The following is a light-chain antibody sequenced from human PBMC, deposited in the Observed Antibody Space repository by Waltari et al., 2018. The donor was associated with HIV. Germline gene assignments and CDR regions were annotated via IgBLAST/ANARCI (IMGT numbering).Light chain of an antibody. CDR1: QNISRN. V-gene: IGKV1-39*01. J-gene: IGKJ2*01. CDR3: QHRSGWPVT. CDR2: RAS. Sequence: DIQMTQSPSSLSASLGARVTITCRASQNISRNLNWYQHKSGRAPTVLIYRASTLQRGVPLRFSGSGSGTDFTLTVSSLEPEDFAVYFCQHRSGWPVTFGQGTKLEIK.